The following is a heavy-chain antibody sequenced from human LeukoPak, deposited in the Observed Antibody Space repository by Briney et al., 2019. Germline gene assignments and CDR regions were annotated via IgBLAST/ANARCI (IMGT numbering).Heavy chain of an antibody. J-gene: IGHJ4*02. Sequence: GGSLRLSCAASGFTFSSYAMSWVRQAPGKGLERVSAISGSGGSTYYADSVKGRFTISRDNSKNTLYLQMNSLRAEDTAVYYCAKVGPRYSYGPPYFDYWGQGTLVTVSS. D-gene: IGHD5-18*01. V-gene: IGHV3-23*01. CDR3: AKVGPRYSYGPPYFDY. CDR2: ISGSGGST. CDR1: GFTFSSYA.